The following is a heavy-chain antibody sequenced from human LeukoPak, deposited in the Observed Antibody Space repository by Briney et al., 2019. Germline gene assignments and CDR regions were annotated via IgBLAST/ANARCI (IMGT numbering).Heavy chain of an antibody. Sequence: EASVKVSCKASGYTFTSYGISWVRQAPGQGLEWMGWISAYNGNTNYAQKLQGRVTMTTDTSTSTAYMELRSLRSGDTAVYYRARLGSGIYFDYWGQGTLVTVSS. J-gene: IGHJ4*02. V-gene: IGHV1-18*01. D-gene: IGHD1-14*01. CDR1: GYTFTSYG. CDR2: ISAYNGNT. CDR3: ARLGSGIYFDY.